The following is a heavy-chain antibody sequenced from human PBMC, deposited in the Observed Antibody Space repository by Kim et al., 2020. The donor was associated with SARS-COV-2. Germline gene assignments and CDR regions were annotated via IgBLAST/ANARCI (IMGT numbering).Heavy chain of an antibody. CDR1: GFTFSSYA. CDR2: ISGSGGST. CDR3: AKAGEGSGSYYWIYYYYYGMDV. D-gene: IGHD3-10*01. Sequence: GESLRLSCAASGFTFSSYAMSWVRQAPGKGLEWVSAISGSGGSTYYADSVKGRFTISRDNSKNTLYLQMNSLRAEDTAVYYCAKAGEGSGSYYWIYYYYYGMDVWGQGTTVTVSS. V-gene: IGHV3-23*01. J-gene: IGHJ6*02.